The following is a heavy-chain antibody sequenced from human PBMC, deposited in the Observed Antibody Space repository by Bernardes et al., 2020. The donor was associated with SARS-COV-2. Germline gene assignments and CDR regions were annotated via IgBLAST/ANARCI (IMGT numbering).Heavy chain of an antibody. V-gene: IGHV3-30-3*01. CDR1: GFTFSSYA. Sequence: GSLRLSCAASGFTFSSYAMHWVRQAPGKGLEWVAVISYDGSNKYYADSVKGRLTISRDNSKNTLYLQMNSLRAEDTAVYYCARGPSYSNLDYWGQGTLVTVSS. CDR3: ARGPSYSNLDY. CDR2: ISYDGSNK. J-gene: IGHJ4*02. D-gene: IGHD4-4*01.